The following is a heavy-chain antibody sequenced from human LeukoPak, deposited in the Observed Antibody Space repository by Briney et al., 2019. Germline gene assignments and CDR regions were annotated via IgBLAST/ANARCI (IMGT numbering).Heavy chain of an antibody. V-gene: IGHV4-39*07. CDR1: GGSISSSSYY. D-gene: IGHD6-13*01. CDR2: IYHSGST. J-gene: IGHJ6*03. Sequence: SETLSLTCTVSGGSISSSSYYWGWIRQPPGKGLEWIGSIYHSGSTYYNPSLKSRVTISVDTSKNQFSLKLSSVTAADTAVYYCARVGYSSSWYLQYYMDVWGKGTTVTVSS. CDR3: ARVGYSSSWYLQYYMDV.